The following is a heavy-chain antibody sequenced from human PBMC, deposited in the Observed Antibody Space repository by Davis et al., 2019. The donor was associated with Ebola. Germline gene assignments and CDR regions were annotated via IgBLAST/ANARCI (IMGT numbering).Heavy chain of an antibody. Sequence: PGGSLRLSCAASGFTFSSYAMHWARQAPGKGLEWVAVISYDGSNKYYADSVKGRFTISRDNSKNTLYLQMNSLRAEDTAEYYCARDGDRRSTVTTGSGYFDYWGQGTLVTVSS. J-gene: IGHJ4*02. CDR1: GFTFSSYA. CDR2: ISYDGSNK. V-gene: IGHV3-30*04. CDR3: ARDGDRRSTVTTGSGYFDY. D-gene: IGHD4-17*01.